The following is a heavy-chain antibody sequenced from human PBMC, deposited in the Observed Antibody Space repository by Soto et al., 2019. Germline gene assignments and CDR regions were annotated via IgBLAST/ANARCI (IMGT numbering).Heavy chain of an antibody. Sequence: PSETLSLTCAVSGGSIINTNWWSWVRQPPGKGLEWIGEIYRSGSTNYNPSLKSRVTISVDKSKNHLSLKLNSVTAADTAVYYCARSLDSSRVPAFDYWGQGALVTVSS. J-gene: IGHJ4*02. CDR3: ARSLDSSRVPAFDY. CDR1: GGSIINTNW. CDR2: IYRSGST. V-gene: IGHV4-4*02. D-gene: IGHD6-13*01.